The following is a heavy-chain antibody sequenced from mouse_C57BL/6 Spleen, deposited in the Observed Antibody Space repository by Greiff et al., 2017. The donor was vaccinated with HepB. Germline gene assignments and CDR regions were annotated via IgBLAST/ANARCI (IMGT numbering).Heavy chain of an antibody. CDR1: GFTFSDYY. D-gene: IGHD2-14*01. CDR2: ISNGGGST. Sequence: EVKLMESGGGLVQPGGSLKLSCAASGFTFSDYYMYWVRQTPEKRLEWVAYISNGGGSTYYPDTVKGRFTISRDNAKNTLYLQMSRLKSEDTAMYYCARGYPYFDYWGQGTTLTVSS. CDR3: ARGYPYFDY. J-gene: IGHJ2*01. V-gene: IGHV5-12*01.